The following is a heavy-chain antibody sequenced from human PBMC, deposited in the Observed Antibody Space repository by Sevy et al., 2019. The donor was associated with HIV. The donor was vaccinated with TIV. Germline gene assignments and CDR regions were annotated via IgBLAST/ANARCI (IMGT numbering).Heavy chain of an antibody. CDR3: ARGVYYDYIWGSYRYQFDY. CDR2: IYYSGST. D-gene: IGHD3-16*02. V-gene: IGHV4-59*01. Sequence: SETLSLTCTVSGGSISSYYWSWIRQPPGKGLEWIGYIYYSGSTNHNPSLKSRVTISVDTSKNQFSLKLSSVTAADTAVYYCARGVYYDYIWGSYRYQFDYWGQGTLVTVSS. CDR1: GGSISSYY. J-gene: IGHJ4*02.